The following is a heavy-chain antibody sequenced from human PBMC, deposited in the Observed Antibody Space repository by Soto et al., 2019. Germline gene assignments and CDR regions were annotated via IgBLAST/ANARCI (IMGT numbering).Heavy chain of an antibody. CDR1: GVSIGSNYY. J-gene: IGHJ4*02. D-gene: IGHD6-19*01. CDR2: MSHIGSV. Sequence: QVLLQESGPGLVQPSGTLSLSCVVSGVSIGSNYYWGWVRQSPGKGLEWLGDMSHIGSVNYNPSLKSRGTICMDKSQNQLSLKLNSVTAAETAVYYCGRSLGWYAIEYWGQGTLVIFSS. V-gene: IGHV4-4*02. CDR3: GRSLGWYAIEY.